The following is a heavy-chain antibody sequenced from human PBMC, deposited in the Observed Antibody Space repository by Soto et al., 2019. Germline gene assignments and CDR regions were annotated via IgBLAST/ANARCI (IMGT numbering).Heavy chain of an antibody. CDR3: ARTFPHSTVYYGMDV. CDR2: IYPGDSDT. V-gene: IGHV5-51*01. Sequence: PGESEKISCKGSGYSFTIYCIGWVLQMPWKGLEWMGIIYPGDSDTRYSPSFQGQVTISADKSISTAYLQWSSLKASDTAMYYCARTFPHSTVYYGMDVWAQATTVTVYS. CDR1: GYSFTIYC. D-gene: IGHD4-17*01. J-gene: IGHJ6*02.